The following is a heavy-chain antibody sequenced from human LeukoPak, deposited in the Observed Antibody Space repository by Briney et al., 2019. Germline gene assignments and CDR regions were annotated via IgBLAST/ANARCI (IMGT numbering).Heavy chain of an antibody. J-gene: IGHJ6*03. Sequence: GASVKVSCKASGYTFTSYDINWVRQATGQGLEWMGWMNPNSGNTGYAQKFQGRVTMTRNTSISTAYMELSSLRSEDTAVYYCAGDSRAVAGTVYYYYMDVWGKGTTVTISS. CDR3: AGDSRAVAGTVYYYYMDV. D-gene: IGHD6-19*01. CDR1: GYTFTSYD. CDR2: MNPNSGNT. V-gene: IGHV1-8*01.